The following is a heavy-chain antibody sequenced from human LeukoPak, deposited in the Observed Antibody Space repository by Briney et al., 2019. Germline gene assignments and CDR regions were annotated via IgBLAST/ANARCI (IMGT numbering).Heavy chain of an antibody. Sequence: QPGRSLRLSCAASGFTFSSYGMHWVRQAPGKGLEWVAVIWYDGSNKYYADSVKGRFTISRDNSKNTLYLQMNSLRAEDTAVYYCARDPVLWFGEFAPEDYYYYGMDVWGQGTTVTVSS. J-gene: IGHJ6*02. V-gene: IGHV3-33*01. CDR2: IWYDGSNK. CDR1: GFTFSSYG. D-gene: IGHD3-10*01. CDR3: ARDPVLWFGEFAPEDYYYYGMDV.